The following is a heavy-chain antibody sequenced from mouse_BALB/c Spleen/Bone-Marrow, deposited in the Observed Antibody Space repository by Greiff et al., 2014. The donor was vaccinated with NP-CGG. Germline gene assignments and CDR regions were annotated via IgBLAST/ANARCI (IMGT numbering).Heavy chain of an antibody. CDR1: GFNIKDTY. Sequence: VQLQQSGAELVKPGASVKLSCTASGFNIKDTYMHWGKPRPEQGLEWIGRIDPANGNTKYDPKFQGKATITADTSSNTAYLQLSSLTSEDTAVYYCATYYYGSSWRFAYWGQGTLVTVSA. J-gene: IGHJ3*01. V-gene: IGHV14-3*02. D-gene: IGHD1-1*01. CDR3: ATYYYGSSWRFAY. CDR2: IDPANGNT.